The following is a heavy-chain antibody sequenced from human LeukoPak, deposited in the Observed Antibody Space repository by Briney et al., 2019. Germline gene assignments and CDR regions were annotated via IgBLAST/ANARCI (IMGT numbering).Heavy chain of an antibody. J-gene: IGHJ4*02. D-gene: IGHD3-3*01. CDR1: GFTFSSYS. V-gene: IGHV3-48*02. CDR3: ARAASESGYSPSDY. CDR2: ISTSSSTI. Sequence: GGSLRLSCAASGFTFSSYSMNWVRQAPGKGLEWVSYISTSSSTIYYADSVKGRFTISRDNAKNSLYLQMNSLSDEDMAVYYCARAASESGYSPSDYWGQGTLVTVSS.